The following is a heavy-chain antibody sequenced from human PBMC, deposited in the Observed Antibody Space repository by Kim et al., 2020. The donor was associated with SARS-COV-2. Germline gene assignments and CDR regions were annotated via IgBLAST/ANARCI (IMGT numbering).Heavy chain of an antibody. V-gene: IGHV4-59*01. J-gene: IGHJ3*02. Sequence: SETLSLTCTVSGGSISSYYWSWIRQPPGKGLEWIGYIYYSGSTNYNPSLKSRVTISVDTSKNQFSLKLSSVTAADTAVYYCARDAHDYDILTGYYLDAFDIWGQGTMVTVSS. D-gene: IGHD3-9*01. CDR2: IYYSGST. CDR3: ARDAHDYDILTGYYLDAFDI. CDR1: GGSISSYY.